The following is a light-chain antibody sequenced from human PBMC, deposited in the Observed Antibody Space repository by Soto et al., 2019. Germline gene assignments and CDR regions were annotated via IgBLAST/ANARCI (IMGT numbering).Light chain of an antibody. CDR2: GAS. CDR3: QHYNNWPPYT. V-gene: IGKV3-15*01. J-gene: IGKJ2*01. Sequence: EIVMTQSPTTLSVSPGERATLSCRASQSVSSNLAWYRQKPGQAPRLLIYGASTRATGVPARFSGSGSGTEFTLTISSLQSEDFAVYYCQHYNNWPPYTFGQGTKLEIK. CDR1: QSVSSN.